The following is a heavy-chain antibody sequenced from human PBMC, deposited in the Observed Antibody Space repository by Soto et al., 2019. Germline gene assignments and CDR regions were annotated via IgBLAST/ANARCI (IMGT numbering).Heavy chain of an antibody. Sequence: PSETLSLTCTVSGGSISSSSYYWGWIRQPPGKGLEWIGSIYYSGSTYYNPSLKSRVTISVDTSKNQFSLKLSSVTAADTAVYYCARLLYCSSTSCYTTWWFDPWGQGTLVTVSS. D-gene: IGHD2-2*02. CDR3: ARLLYCSSTSCYTTWWFDP. V-gene: IGHV4-39*01. CDR2: IYYSGST. CDR1: GGSISSSSYY. J-gene: IGHJ5*02.